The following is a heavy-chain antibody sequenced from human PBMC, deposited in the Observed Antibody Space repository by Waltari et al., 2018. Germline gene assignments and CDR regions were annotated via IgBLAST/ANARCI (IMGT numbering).Heavy chain of an antibody. J-gene: IGHJ4*02. V-gene: IGHV4-34*01. CDR2: SNHSGST. CDR1: GGSFSGYY. D-gene: IGHD6-13*01. Sequence: QVQLQQWGAGLLKPSETLSLTCAVYGGSFSGYYRTGLRQPPGKGLEWIGESNHSGSTNYNPSLKSRVTISVDTSKNQFSLKLSSVTAADTAVYYCARGRGRGSSWPLFFDYWGQGTLVTVSS. CDR3: ARGRGRGSSWPLFFDY.